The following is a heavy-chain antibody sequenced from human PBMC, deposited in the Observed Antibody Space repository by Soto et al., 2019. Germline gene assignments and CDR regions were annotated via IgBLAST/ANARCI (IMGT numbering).Heavy chain of an antibody. CDR2: IYYSGST. CDR1: GGSISSYY. CDR3: ARLEYYDVWSGHINNYYYYMDV. Sequence: SETLSLTCTVSGGSISSYYWSWIRQPPGKGLEWIGYIYYSGSTNYNPSLKSRVTISVDTSKNQFSLKLSSVTAADTAVYYCARLEYYDVWSGHINNYYYYMDVWGKGTTVTVS. V-gene: IGHV4-59*08. J-gene: IGHJ6*03. D-gene: IGHD3-3*01.